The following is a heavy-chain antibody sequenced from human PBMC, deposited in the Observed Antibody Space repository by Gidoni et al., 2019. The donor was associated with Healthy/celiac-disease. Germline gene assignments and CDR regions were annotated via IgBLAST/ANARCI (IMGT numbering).Heavy chain of an antibody. V-gene: IGHV3-30*04. CDR2: SSYDGSNK. Sequence: QVQLVESGGGVVQPGGSLSISCAAPGFTFSSYSMHWVRPASGKGLGGVAVSSYDGSNKYYEDAVKGRFTISRDNYKKTLYLQMNSRRAEDTAVYYGARGMVVVILSDAFDIWGQGTMVTVSS. CDR1: GFTFSSYS. CDR3: ARGMVVVILSDAFDI. D-gene: IGHD3-22*01. J-gene: IGHJ3*02.